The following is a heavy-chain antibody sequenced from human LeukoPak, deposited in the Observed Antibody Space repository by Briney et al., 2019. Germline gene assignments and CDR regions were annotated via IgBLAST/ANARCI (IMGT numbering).Heavy chain of an antibody. J-gene: IGHJ3*02. D-gene: IGHD2-2*01. CDR1: GFTFSSYG. CDR2: ISYDGSNK. Sequence: PGGSLRLSCAASGFTFSSYGMHWVRQAPGKGLEWVALISYDGSNKDYADSVKGRFTISRDNSKNTLYLQMNSLRAEDTAVYYCASDTGYCSSTSCYPKDAFDIWGQGTMVTVSS. CDR3: ASDTGYCSSTSCYPKDAFDI. V-gene: IGHV3-30*03.